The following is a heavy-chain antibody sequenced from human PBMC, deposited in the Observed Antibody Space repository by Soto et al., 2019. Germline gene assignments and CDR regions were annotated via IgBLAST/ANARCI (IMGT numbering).Heavy chain of an antibody. V-gene: IGHV3-30*18. CDR2: ISYDGSNK. Sequence: GGSLRLSCAASGFTFSSYGMHWVRQAPGKGLEWVAVISYDGSNKYYADSVKGRFTISRDNSKNTLYLQMNSLRAEDTAVYYCAKKSTTVTRGSPDYWGQGTLVTVSS. D-gene: IGHD4-17*01. CDR3: AKKSTTVTRGSPDY. CDR1: GFTFSSYG. J-gene: IGHJ4*02.